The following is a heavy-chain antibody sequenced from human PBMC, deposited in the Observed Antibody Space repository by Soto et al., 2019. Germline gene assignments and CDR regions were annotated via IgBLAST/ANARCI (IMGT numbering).Heavy chain of an antibody. Sequence: QVQLVQSGAEVKKPGSSVKVSCKASGGTFSSYTISWVRQAPGQGLEWMGRIIPILGIANYAQKFQGRVTIXXDXSXXTAYMELSSLRSEDTAVYYCARGLGGGSSPEYFQHWGQGTLVTVSS. CDR1: GGTFSSYT. J-gene: IGHJ1*01. D-gene: IGHD3-16*01. CDR3: ARGLGGGSSPEYFQH. V-gene: IGHV1-69*02. CDR2: IIPILGIA.